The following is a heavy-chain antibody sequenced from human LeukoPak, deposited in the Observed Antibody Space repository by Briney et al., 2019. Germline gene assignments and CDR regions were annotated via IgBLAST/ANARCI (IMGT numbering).Heavy chain of an antibody. V-gene: IGHV1-8*03. CDR2: MNPNSGNT. D-gene: IGHD1-7*01. J-gene: IGHJ3*02. CDR3: ASAHITGTTDAFDI. CDR1: GYTFTSYD. Sequence: GASVKVSCKASGYTFTSYDINWVRQATGQGLEWMGWMNPNSGNTGYAQKFQGRVTTTRNTSISTAYMELSSLRSEDTAVYYCASAHITGTTDAFDIWGQGTMVTVSS.